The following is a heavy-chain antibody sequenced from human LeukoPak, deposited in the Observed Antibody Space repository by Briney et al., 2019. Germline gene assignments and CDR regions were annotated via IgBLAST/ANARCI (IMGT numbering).Heavy chain of an antibody. CDR2: INPNSGGT. CDR3: ARDTGELLEYFDY. Sequence: VASVKVSCKASGYTFIGYYMHWVRQAPGQGLEWMGRINPNSGGTNYAQKFQGRVTMTRDTSISTAYMELSRLRSDDTAVYYCARDTGELLEYFDYWGQGTLVTVSS. J-gene: IGHJ4*02. V-gene: IGHV1-2*06. CDR1: GYTFIGYY. D-gene: IGHD1-26*01.